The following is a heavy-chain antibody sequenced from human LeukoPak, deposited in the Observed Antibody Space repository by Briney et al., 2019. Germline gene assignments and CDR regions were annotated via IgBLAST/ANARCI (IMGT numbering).Heavy chain of an antibody. V-gene: IGHV4-59*08. J-gene: IGHJ4*02. Sequence: PSETLSLTCTVSGGSISSYYWSWVRQPPGKGLEWIGYIYYSGSTNYNPSLKRRVTISVDTSKNQSSLKLSSVTAADTAVYYCARHVVVPAPLRTLYYFDYWGQGTLVTVSS. CDR3: ARHVVVPAPLRTLYYFDY. CDR1: GGSISSYY. D-gene: IGHD2-2*01. CDR2: IYYSGST.